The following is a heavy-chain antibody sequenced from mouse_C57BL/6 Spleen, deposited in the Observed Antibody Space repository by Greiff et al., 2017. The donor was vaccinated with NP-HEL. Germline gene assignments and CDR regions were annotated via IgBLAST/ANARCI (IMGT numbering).Heavy chain of an antibody. CDR3: ARETAQASYYAMDY. J-gene: IGHJ4*01. V-gene: IGHV1-55*01. CDR1: GYTFTSYW. D-gene: IGHD3-2*02. Sequence: VQLQESGAELVKPGASVKMSCKASGYTFTSYWITWVKQRPGQGLEWIGDIYPGSGSTNYNEKFKSKATLTVDTSSSTAYMQLSSLTSEDSAVYYCARETAQASYYAMDYWGQGTSVTVSS. CDR2: IYPGSGST.